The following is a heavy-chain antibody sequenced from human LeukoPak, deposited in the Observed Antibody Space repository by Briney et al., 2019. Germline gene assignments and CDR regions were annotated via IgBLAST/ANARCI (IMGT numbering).Heavy chain of an antibody. CDR1: GGTFSSYA. J-gene: IGHJ4*02. D-gene: IGHD1-26*01. Sequence: SVKVSCKASGGTFSSYAISWVRQAPGQGLEWMGGIIPIFGTANYAQKFQGRVTITADESTSTAYMELNSLRAEDTAVYYCARREYSGSYNFPYYFDYWGQGTLVTVSS. CDR3: ARREYSGSYNFPYYFDY. CDR2: IIPIFGTA. V-gene: IGHV1-69*13.